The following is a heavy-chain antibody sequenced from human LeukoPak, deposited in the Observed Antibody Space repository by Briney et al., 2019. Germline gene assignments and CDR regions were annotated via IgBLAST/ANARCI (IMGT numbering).Heavy chain of an antibody. CDR3: ASTIVVVPAAIADAGPYYYGMDV. CDR2: IIPIFGTA. D-gene: IGHD2-2*01. V-gene: IGHV1-69*13. Sequence: SVKVSCKASGGIFSNYAISWVRQAPGQGLEWMGGIIPIFGTANYAQKFQGRVTITADESTSTAYMELSSLRSEDTAVYYCASTIVVVPAAIADAGPYYYGMDVWGQGTTVTVSS. J-gene: IGHJ6*02. CDR1: GGIFSNYA.